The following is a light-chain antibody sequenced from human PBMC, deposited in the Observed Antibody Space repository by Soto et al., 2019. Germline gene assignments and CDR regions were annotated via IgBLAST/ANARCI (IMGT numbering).Light chain of an antibody. V-gene: IGKV3-20*01. J-gene: IGKJ2*01. CDR1: QSVSSSY. CDR2: GAS. CDR3: QQYSSSPRT. Sequence: EIVLTQSPGTLSLSPGERATLSCRASQSVSSSYLAWYQQKPGQAPRLLIYGASRRATGIPDRFSGSGSGTEFTLTISRLEPEDFAVYYCQQYSSSPRTFGQGTKLEIK.